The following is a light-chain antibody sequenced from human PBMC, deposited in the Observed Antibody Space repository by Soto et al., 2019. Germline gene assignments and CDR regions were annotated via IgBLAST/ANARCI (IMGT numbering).Light chain of an antibody. CDR1: QGISYS. V-gene: IGKV1-27*01. Sequence: DIQMTQSPSSLSASVGDRVTITCRASQGISYSLAWYQQKPGKVHKLLIYTASTLQSGVPSRFSGRGFGTDFTLTITSLPPEEVATYYCQKYSSSPLTLGGGTKVEIK. J-gene: IGKJ4*01. CDR3: QKYSSSPLT. CDR2: TAS.